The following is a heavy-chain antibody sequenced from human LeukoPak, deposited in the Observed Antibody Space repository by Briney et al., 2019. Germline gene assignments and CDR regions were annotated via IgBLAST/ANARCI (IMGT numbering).Heavy chain of an antibody. V-gene: IGHV1-69*05. CDR1: GGTLSNHA. D-gene: IGHD4-17*01. CDR2: IIPIFGTA. Sequence: ASVKVSCKASGGTLSNHAVSWVRQAPGQGLEWMGRIIPIFGTANYAQKFQGRVTITTDESTSSAYMELSSLRSEDTAVYYCAREPGGGDYGYLGYWGQGTLVTVSS. J-gene: IGHJ4*02. CDR3: AREPGGGDYGYLGY.